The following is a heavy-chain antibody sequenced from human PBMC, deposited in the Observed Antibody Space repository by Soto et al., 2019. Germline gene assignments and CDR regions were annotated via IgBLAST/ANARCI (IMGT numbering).Heavy chain of an antibody. D-gene: IGHD4-17*01. CDR2: ISWNSGSI. V-gene: IGHV3-9*01. CDR1: GFTFDDYA. Sequence: EVQLVESGGGLVQPGRSLRLSCAASGFTFDDYAMHWVRQAPGKGLEWVSGISWNSGSIGYADSVKGRFTISRDNAKNSLYLQMNSLRAEDTALYYCAKTAGYGDSQPCFDYWGQGSLVTVSS. J-gene: IGHJ4*02. CDR3: AKTAGYGDSQPCFDY.